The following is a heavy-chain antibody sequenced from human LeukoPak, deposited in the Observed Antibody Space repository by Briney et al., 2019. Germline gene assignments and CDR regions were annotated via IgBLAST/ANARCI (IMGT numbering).Heavy chain of an antibody. CDR2: INPSGGST. J-gene: IGHJ5*02. CDR1: GYTFTSYY. V-gene: IGHV1-46*01. CDR3: ARGGHIVVVPAARVNWFDP. D-gene: IGHD2-2*01. Sequence: ASVKVSCKASGYTFTSYYMHWVRQAPGQGLEWMGIINPSGGSTSYAQKFQGRVTMTRDMSMSTVYMELSSLRSEDTAVYYCARGGHIVVVPAARVNWFDPWGQGTLVTVSS.